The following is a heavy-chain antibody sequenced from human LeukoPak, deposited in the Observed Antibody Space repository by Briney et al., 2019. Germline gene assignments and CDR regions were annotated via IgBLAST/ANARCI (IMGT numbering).Heavy chain of an antibody. CDR1: GFTFSSYS. CDR3: AKVAKYYYGPETYYFFEQ. V-gene: IGHV3-21*01. Sequence: GGSLRLSCAASGFTFSSYSMNWVRQAPGKGLEWVSSISSSSSYIYYADSVKGRFTISRDNAKNSLYLQMNSLRAEDTAVYYCAKVAKYYYGPETYYFFEQWGQGTPVTASS. CDR2: ISSSSSYI. D-gene: IGHD3-10*01. J-gene: IGHJ4*02.